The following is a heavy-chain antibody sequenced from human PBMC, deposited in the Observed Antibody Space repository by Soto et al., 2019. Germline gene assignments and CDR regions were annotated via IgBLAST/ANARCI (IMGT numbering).Heavy chain of an antibody. CDR1: GFTFSSYA. CDR3: ARPLWRDDYNWGYLDL. CDR2: ISYDGSNK. J-gene: IGHJ2*01. V-gene: IGHV3-30-3*01. D-gene: IGHD4-4*01. Sequence: PGGSLRLSCAVSGFTFSSYAMHWVRQAPGKGLEWVAVISYDGSNKYYADSVKGRFTISRDNSKNTLYLQMNSLRLEDTAVYYCARPLWRDDYNWGYLDLWGRGTLVTVSS.